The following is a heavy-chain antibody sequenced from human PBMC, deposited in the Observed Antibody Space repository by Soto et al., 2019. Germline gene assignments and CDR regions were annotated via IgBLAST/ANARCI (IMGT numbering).Heavy chain of an antibody. V-gene: IGHV3-33*01. CDR1: GFTFRSYG. CDR3: ARADYGYDNFDY. CDR2: IWYDGRNR. D-gene: IGHD4-17*01. Sequence: QVQLLESGGGVVQPGRSLRLSCAAYGFTFRSYGMHWVRQAPGQGLEWVAVIWYDGRNRYYADSVKRRCIISRDNSKNTLYKQMNSLRAEDTAVYYCARADYGYDNFDYWVQGTLVTVS. J-gene: IGHJ4*02.